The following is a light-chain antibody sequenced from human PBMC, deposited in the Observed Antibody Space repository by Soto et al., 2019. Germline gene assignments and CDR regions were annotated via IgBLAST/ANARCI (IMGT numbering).Light chain of an antibody. J-gene: IGKJ1*01. CDR1: QSVSNN. V-gene: IGKV3-15*01. CDR3: QQYNNWPRT. CDR2: GAS. Sequence: EIEMTQSPATLSVSPGERATLSCRASQSVSNNLAWYQQKPGQAPRLLIYGASTRATGIPARFSGSGSGTDFTLTISSLQSEDFAVYYCQQYNNWPRTFGQGTKVDNK.